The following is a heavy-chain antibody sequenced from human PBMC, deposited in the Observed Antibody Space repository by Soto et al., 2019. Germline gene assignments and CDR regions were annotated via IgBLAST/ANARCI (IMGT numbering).Heavy chain of an antibody. CDR2: ISSSTSYV. J-gene: IGHJ5*01. D-gene: IGHD5-12*01. CDR1: GFTFSRYG. Sequence: GGSLRLSCAASGFTFSRYGMNWLRQAPGKGLEWVASISSSTSYVYYADSVKGRFSTSRDNAKNILYLEMYGLRTEDTAVYYCARDTYEGRVGNWFESWGQGTMVTVYS. V-gene: IGHV3-21*06. CDR3: ARDTYEGRVGNWFES.